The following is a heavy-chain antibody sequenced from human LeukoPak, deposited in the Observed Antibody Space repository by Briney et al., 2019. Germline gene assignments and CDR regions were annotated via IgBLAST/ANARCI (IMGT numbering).Heavy chain of an antibody. CDR1: GFTFSSYG. D-gene: IGHD3-3*01. CDR3: AKSYRLRFLEPDAFDI. CDR2: IRYDGSNK. Sequence: GGYLRLSCAASGFTFSSYGMHWVRQAPGKGLEWVAFIRYDGSNKYYADSVKGRFTISRDNSKNTLYLQMNSLRAEDTAVYYCAKSYRLRFLEPDAFDIWGQGTMVTVSS. J-gene: IGHJ3*02. V-gene: IGHV3-30*02.